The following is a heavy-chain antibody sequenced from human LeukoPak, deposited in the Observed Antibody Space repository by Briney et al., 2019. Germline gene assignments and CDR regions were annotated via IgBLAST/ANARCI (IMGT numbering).Heavy chain of an antibody. V-gene: IGHV3-30-3*01. CDR3: ATDIGYCSRASCYGMAG. J-gene: IGHJ6*01. Sequence: GGSLRLSCAASGFTFSSYAMHWVSQAPGKGLGWGAVISYDGSTKYYADSVKSRFTISRDNSKNTLFLQMNSLRTEDTAVYYCATDIGYCSRASCYGMAGGGRGTTVTVSA. CDR1: GFTFSSYA. D-gene: IGHD2-2*01. CDR2: ISYDGSTK.